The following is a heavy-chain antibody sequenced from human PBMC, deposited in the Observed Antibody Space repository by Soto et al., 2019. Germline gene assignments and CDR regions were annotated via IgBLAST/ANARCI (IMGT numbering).Heavy chain of an antibody. Sequence: EVQLVESGGGLVKPGGSLRLSCAASGFTFSNAWMNWVRQAPGKGLEWVGRIKSKTDGGTTDYAAPVKGRFTISRDDSKNTLYLQMNSLKPEETAVYYCTTESDYYGSGSYRDYWGQGTLVTVSS. J-gene: IGHJ4*02. CDR3: TTESDYYGSGSYRDY. CDR1: GFTFSNAW. V-gene: IGHV3-15*07. D-gene: IGHD3-10*01. CDR2: IKSKTDGGTT.